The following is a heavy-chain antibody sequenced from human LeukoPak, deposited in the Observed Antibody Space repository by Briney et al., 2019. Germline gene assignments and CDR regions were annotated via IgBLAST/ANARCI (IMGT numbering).Heavy chain of an antibody. CDR1: GGSFSGYY. CDR2: INHSGST. D-gene: IGHD3-22*01. CDR3: AGESRDNSSGYYSRFDY. J-gene: IGHJ4*02. Sequence: PSETLSLTCAVYGGSFSGYYWSWIRQPPGKGLEWIGEINHSGSTNYNPSLKSRVTISVDTSKNQFSLKLSSVTAADTAVYYCAGESRDNSSGYYSRFDYWGQGTLVTVSS. V-gene: IGHV4-34*01.